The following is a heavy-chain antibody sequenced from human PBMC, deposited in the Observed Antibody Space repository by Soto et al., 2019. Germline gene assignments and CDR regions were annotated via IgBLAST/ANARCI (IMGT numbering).Heavy chain of an antibody. V-gene: IGHV3-33*01. CDR1: GFTFSSYG. D-gene: IGHD6-13*01. Sequence: QVQLVESGGGVVQPGRSLRLSCAASGFTFSSYGMHWVRQAPGKGLEWVAVIWYDGSNKYYADSVKGRFTISRDNSTNTLYLQMNSLRAEDTAVYYCARVARDSWYDYWGQGTLVTVSS. J-gene: IGHJ4*02. CDR2: IWYDGSNK. CDR3: ARVARDSWYDY.